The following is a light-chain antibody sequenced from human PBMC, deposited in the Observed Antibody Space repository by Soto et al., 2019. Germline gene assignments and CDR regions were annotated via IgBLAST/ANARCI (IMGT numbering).Light chain of an antibody. Sequence: QSVLTQPPSVSEAPRQRVTISCSGSSSNIGNNAVNWYQQLPGKAPKLLIYYDDLLPSGVSDRFSGSKSGTSASLAISGLQSEDEADYYCAAWDESMNAPVFGTGTKITVL. J-gene: IGLJ1*01. V-gene: IGLV1-36*01. CDR1: SSNIGNNA. CDR2: YDD. CDR3: AAWDESMNAPV.